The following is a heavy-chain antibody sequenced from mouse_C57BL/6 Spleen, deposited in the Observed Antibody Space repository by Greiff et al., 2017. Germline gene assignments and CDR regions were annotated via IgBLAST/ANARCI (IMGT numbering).Heavy chain of an antibody. Sequence: EVKLMESEGGLVQPGSSMKLSCTASGFTFSDYYMAWVRQVPEKGLEWVANINYDGSSTYYLDSLKSRFIISRDNAKNILYLQMSSLKSEDTATYYCARVVYDYDFWYFDVWGTGTTVTVSS. J-gene: IGHJ1*03. CDR1: GFTFSDYY. D-gene: IGHD2-4*01. V-gene: IGHV5-16*01. CDR2: INYDGSST. CDR3: ARVVYDYDFWYFDV.